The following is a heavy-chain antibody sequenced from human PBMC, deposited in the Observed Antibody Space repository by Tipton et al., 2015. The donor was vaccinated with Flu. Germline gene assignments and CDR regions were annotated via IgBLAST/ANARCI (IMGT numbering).Heavy chain of an antibody. CDR1: GGSISSYY. CDR3: AREVRYYYDSSGYFPQYYFDY. D-gene: IGHD3-22*01. CDR2: IYYSGST. Sequence: LRLSCTVSGGSISSYYWSWIRQPPGKGLEWIGYIYYSGSTNYNPSLRSRVTISADTSKNQFSLKLGSVTAADTAVYYCAREVRYYYDSSGYFPQYYFDYWGQGTVVTVSS. V-gene: IGHV4-59*12. J-gene: IGHJ4*02.